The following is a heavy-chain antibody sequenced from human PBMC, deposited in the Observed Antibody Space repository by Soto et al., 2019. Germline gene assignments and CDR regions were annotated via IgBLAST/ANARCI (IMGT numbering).Heavy chain of an antibody. CDR1: GASISSSRSY. Sequence: AETLSLTCTVSGASISSSRSYWGWVRQPPGKGLEWIVSFYYTGGTYITYYNPSLKSRVTISVDTSKSQFSLNLRSVTAADTAVYYCASPRQGNYDFLSGYYALHXWGQVTLFTVSX. CDR3: ASPRQGNYDFLSGYYALHX. V-gene: IGHV4-39*01. D-gene: IGHD3-3*01. J-gene: IGHJ4*02. CDR2: FYYTGGT.